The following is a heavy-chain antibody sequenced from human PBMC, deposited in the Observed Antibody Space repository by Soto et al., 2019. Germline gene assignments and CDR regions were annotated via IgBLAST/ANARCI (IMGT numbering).Heavy chain of an antibody. D-gene: IGHD6-6*01. J-gene: IGHJ4*02. V-gene: IGHV3-23*01. CDR2: ISGSDDST. CDR3: AKRSSSSTFDY. CDR1: GFTFSSYA. Sequence: EVQLLESGGGLVQPGESLRLSCAASGFTFSSYAMSWVRQAPGKGLEWVSVISGSDDSTYYADSVKGRFTISSDNSKNTPYLQMNSLRAEDTAVYYCAKRSSSSTFDYWGQGTLVTVSS.